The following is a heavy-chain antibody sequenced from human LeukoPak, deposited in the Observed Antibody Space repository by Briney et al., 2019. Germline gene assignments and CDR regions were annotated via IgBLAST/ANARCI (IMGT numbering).Heavy chain of an antibody. J-gene: IGHJ6*03. CDR3: ASSDSSGYYSSGDYYYYYMDV. D-gene: IGHD3-22*01. Sequence: SETLSLTCTVSGGSISSYYWSWIRQPPGKGLEWIGYIYYSGSTNYNPSLKSRVTISVDTPKNQFSLKLSSVTAADTAVYYCASSDSSGYYSSGDYYYYYMDVWGKGTTVTVSS. CDR2: IYYSGST. CDR1: GGSISSYY. V-gene: IGHV4-59*01.